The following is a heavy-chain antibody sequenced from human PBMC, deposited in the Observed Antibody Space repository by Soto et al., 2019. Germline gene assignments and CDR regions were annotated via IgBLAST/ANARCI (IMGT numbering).Heavy chain of an antibody. CDR3: ARDGRYYYYMDV. V-gene: IGHV1-3*01. CDR2: INAGNGNT. Sequence: ASVKVSCKASGYTFTSYAMHWVRQAPGQRLEWMGWINAGNGNTKYSQKFQGRVTITRDTSASTAYMELSSLRSEDTAVYYCARDGRYYYYMDVWGKGTTVTVSS. CDR1: GYTFTSYA. J-gene: IGHJ6*03.